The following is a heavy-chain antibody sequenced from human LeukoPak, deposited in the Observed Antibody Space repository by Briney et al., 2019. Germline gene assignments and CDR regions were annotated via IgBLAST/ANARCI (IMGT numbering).Heavy chain of an antibody. D-gene: IGHD5-12*01. J-gene: IGHJ4*02. CDR2: IKGSGGDT. CDR1: GFPFSSYW. V-gene: IGHV3-23*01. CDR3: ARSRYSGNFVFDY. Sequence: GGSLRLSCVASGFPFSSYWMTWVRQAPGKGPEWVSGIKGSGGDTYYADSVKGRFTISRDNSKNTLYLQMNSLRAEDTAVYYCARSRYSGNFVFDYWGQGTLVTVSS.